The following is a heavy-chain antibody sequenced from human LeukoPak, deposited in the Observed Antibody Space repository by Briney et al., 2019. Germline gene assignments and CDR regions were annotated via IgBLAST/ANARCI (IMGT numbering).Heavy chain of an antibody. D-gene: IGHD4-23*01. Sequence: SETLSLTCAVSGYSISSGYYWGWVRQSPGKGLEWIGNTYHSGTSYYNPSLKSRVTISVDTSKNQFSLTLSSVTAADTALYYCARKYGSNAGYFDYWGQGALFTVSS. CDR3: ARKYGSNAGYFDY. CDR2: TYHSGTS. V-gene: IGHV4-38-2*01. J-gene: IGHJ4*02. CDR1: GYSISSGYY.